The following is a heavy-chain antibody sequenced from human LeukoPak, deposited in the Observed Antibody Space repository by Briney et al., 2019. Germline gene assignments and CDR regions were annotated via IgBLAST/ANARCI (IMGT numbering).Heavy chain of an antibody. V-gene: IGHV4-4*07. CDR3: AISAVYQPEEHAFDI. D-gene: IGHD2-2*01. CDR2: IYTSGST. CDR1: GGSISSYY. Sequence: ASETLSLTCTVSGGSISSYYWSWIRQPAGKGLEWIGRIYTSGSTNYNPSLKSRVTMSVDTSKNQFSLKLSSVTAADTAVYYYAISAVYQPEEHAFDIWGQGTMVTVSS. J-gene: IGHJ3*02.